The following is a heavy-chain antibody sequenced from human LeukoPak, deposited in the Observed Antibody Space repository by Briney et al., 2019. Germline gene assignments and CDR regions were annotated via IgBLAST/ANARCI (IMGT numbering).Heavy chain of an antibody. Sequence: GGSLRLSCAASGFPFKSYAMSWVRQAPGKGLEWISYISSGVTTEYYADSVKGRFTISRDDAKNSLYLQVDSLRAEDTAVYYCARFNLGWLDPWGQGALVTVSS. CDR2: ISSGVTTE. V-gene: IGHV3-48*01. D-gene: IGHD1-20*01. CDR3: ARFNLGWLDP. J-gene: IGHJ5*02. CDR1: GFPFKSYA.